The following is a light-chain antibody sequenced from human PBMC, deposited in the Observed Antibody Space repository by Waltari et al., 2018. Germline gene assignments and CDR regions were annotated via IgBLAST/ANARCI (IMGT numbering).Light chain of an antibody. CDR2: GND. V-gene: IGLV1-51*02. CDR1: NIGNNY. J-gene: IGLJ2*01. CDR3: GTWDNTLSAV. Sequence: NIGNNYVSWYQQFPGAAPKVLIYGNDKRSTGIPDRFSGSKSGTSATLDITGLQAGDEADYYCGTWDNTLSAVFGGGTKVTVL.